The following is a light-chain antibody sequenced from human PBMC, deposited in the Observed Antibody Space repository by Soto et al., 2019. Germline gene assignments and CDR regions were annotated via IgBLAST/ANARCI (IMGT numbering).Light chain of an antibody. Sequence: DIHMVQYASSLTASVGDSVIITCRASQKITTYLNEYQQKPGKAPKFVVDDAFSLHSGGPSRFSVSGSWTDFTHTIRSLQPEDFATYYWQQSYRAPLTVGPEAKVDIK. J-gene: IGKJ1*01. CDR3: QQSYRAPLT. V-gene: IGKV1-39*01. CDR1: QKITTY. CDR2: DAF.